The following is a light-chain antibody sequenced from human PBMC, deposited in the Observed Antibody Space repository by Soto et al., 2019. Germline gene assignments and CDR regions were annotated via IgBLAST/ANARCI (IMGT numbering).Light chain of an antibody. J-gene: IGLJ1*01. CDR1: SSDVGFYNF. CDR2: EVT. CDR3: QSYDRSLSGSF. Sequence: QSALTQPPSASGSPGQSVTISCTGTSSDVGFYNFVSWYQQHPGKAPKLIIYEVTKRPSGVPDRFSGSKSGITASLTVSGLQAEDEGDYYCQSYDRSLSGSFFGTGTKLTVL. V-gene: IGLV2-8*01.